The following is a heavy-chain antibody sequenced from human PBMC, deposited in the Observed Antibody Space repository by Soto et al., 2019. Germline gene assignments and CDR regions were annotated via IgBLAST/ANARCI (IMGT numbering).Heavy chain of an antibody. CDR1: GCTISSYY. J-gene: IGHJ4*02. CDR2: IYHTGMT. D-gene: IGHD1-1*01. V-gene: IGHV4-59*01. CDR3: ARWNEGLDS. Sequence: SETLSLTCTASGCTISSYYWRWIRQPPGKGLEYIGYIYHTGMTDYNPSLKGRGTLSLDTAKDQFSLKVSSVTAADTAVYDCARWNEGLDSWGQGTLVTVSS.